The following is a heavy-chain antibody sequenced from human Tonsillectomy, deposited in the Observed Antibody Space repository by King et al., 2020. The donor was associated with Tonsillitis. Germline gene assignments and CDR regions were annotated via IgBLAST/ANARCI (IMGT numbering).Heavy chain of an antibody. CDR1: GFTFSSYA. CDR3: ARYGGGNSGEWYFDL. D-gene: IGHD4-23*01. J-gene: IGHJ2*01. V-gene: IGHV3-30-3*01. CDR2: ISYDGSNK. Sequence: VQLVESGGGVVQPGRSLRLSCAASGFTFSSYAMHWVRQAPGKGLEWVAVISYDGSNKYYADSVKGRFTISRDNSKNTLYLQMNSLRAEDTAVYYCARYGGGNSGEWYFDLWGRGTLVTVSS.